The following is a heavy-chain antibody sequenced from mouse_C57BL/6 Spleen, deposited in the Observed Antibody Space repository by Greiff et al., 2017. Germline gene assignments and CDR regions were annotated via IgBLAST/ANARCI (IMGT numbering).Heavy chain of an antibody. V-gene: IGHV1-80*01. CDR2: IYPGDGDT. CDR1: GYAFSSYW. Sequence: VQLQQSGAELVKPGASVKISCKASGYAFSSYWMNWVKQRPGKGLEWIGQIYPGDGDTNYNGKFKGKATLTADKSSNTAYMQLSSLTSEDSAVYFCARWLPAYAMDYWGQGTSVTVSS. D-gene: IGHD2-2*01. CDR3: ARWLPAYAMDY. J-gene: IGHJ4*01.